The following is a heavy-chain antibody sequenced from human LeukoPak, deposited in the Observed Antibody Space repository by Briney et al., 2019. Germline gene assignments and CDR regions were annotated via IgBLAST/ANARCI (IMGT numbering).Heavy chain of an antibody. CDR2: ISAYNGNT. D-gene: IGHD3-22*01. CDR1: GGTFSSYA. J-gene: IGHJ4*02. CDR3: AREQYYYDSSGYSRFDY. V-gene: IGHV1-18*01. Sequence: ASVKVSCKASGGTFSSYAISWVRQAPGQGLEWMGWISAYNGNTNYAQKLQGRVTMTTDTSTSTAYMELRSLRSDDTAVYYCAREQYYYDSSGYSRFDYWGQGTLVTVSS.